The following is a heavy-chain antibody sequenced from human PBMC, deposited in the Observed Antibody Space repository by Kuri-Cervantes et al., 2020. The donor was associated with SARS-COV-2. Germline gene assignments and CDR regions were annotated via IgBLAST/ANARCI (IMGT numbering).Heavy chain of an antibody. CDR1: GGSISSSSYY. CDR3: ASRRVHRSSLTYYFDY. CDR2: IYYSGST. J-gene: IGHJ4*02. D-gene: IGHD1-1*01. Sequence: SETLSLTCTVSGGSISSSSYYWGWNRQPPGKGLEWIGSIYYSGSTYYNPSLNSRVTISVDTSKNQFSLKLSTVTAADTAVYYCASRRVHRSSLTYYFDYWGQGTLVTVSS. V-gene: IGHV4-39*01.